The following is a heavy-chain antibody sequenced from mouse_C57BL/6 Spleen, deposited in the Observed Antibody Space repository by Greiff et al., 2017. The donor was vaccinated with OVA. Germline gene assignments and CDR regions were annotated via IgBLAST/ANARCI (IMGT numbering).Heavy chain of an antibody. D-gene: IGHD2-4*01. Sequence: QVQLQQSGAELVRPGTSVKMSCKASGYTFTNYWIGWAKQRPGHGLEWIGDIYPGGGYTNYNERFKGKATLTADKSSSTAYMQFSSLTSEDSAIYYCARGNGYDYDWGFAYWGQGTLVTVSA. CDR1: GYTFTNYW. CDR3: ARGNGYDYDWGFAY. CDR2: IYPGGGYT. V-gene: IGHV1-63*01. J-gene: IGHJ3*01.